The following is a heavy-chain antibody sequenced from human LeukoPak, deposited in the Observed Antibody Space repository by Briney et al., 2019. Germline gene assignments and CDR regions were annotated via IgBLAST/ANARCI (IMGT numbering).Heavy chain of an antibody. Sequence: GGSLRLSCAASGFTFDDYAMHWVRHAPGKGVEWVSGISWNSGSIGYADCVKGRFTIPRDNAKNSLYLQINSLRAEDTALYYCAKDISPTTRARGWDYRGQGTLGPVS. J-gene: IGHJ4*02. CDR1: GFTFDDYA. D-gene: IGHD3-10*01. CDR3: AKDISPTTRARGWDY. CDR2: ISWNSGSI. V-gene: IGHV3-9*01.